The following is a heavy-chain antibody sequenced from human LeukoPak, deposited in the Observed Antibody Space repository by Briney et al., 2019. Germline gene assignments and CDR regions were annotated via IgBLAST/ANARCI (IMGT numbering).Heavy chain of an antibody. V-gene: IGHV3-48*01. D-gene: IGHD3-10*01. CDR2: ISSSSSTI. CDR3: ARDGFSGVRGVITDYTHYYYYYGMDV. Sequence: PGGSLRLSCAASGFTFSSYSMNWVRQAPGKGLEWVSYISSSSSTIYYAVSVKGRFPIHRHNAKNSLYVKLNSLSGEDTAVYYCARDGFSGVRGVITDYTHYYYYYGMDVWGQGTTVTVSS. CDR1: GFTFSSYS. J-gene: IGHJ6*02.